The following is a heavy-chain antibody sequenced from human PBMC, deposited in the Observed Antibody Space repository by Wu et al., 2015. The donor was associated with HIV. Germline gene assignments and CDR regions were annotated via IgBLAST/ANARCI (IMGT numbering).Heavy chain of an antibody. CDR2: INPSGGST. CDR1: GYTFTNYY. J-gene: IGHJ3*02. D-gene: IGHD6-6*01. Sequence: QVQLVQSGAEVKKPGASVKVSCKASGYTFTNYYMHWVRQAPGQGLEWMGIINPSGGSTSYAQKFQGRVTMTRDTSTSTVYMELSSLRSEDTAQYFCARGGTSTSYRNYAFDIWGQGTMVTVSS. V-gene: IGHV1-46*01. CDR3: ARGGTSTSYRNYAFDI.